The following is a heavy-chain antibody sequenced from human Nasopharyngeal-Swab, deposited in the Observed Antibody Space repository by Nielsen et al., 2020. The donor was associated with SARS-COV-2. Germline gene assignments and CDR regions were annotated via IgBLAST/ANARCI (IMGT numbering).Heavy chain of an antibody. V-gene: IGHV4-39*07. CDR2: IYYSGST. CDR3: ARERGRGGIWNYYYYYMDV. CDR1: GGSISSSSYY. D-gene: IGHD3-10*01. Sequence: SETLSLTCTVSGGSISSSSYYGGWIRQPPGKGLEWIGSIYYSGSTYYNPSLKSRVTISVDTSKKQFSLKLSSVTAADTAGYYCARERGRGGIWNYYYYYMDVWGKGTTVTVSS. J-gene: IGHJ6*03.